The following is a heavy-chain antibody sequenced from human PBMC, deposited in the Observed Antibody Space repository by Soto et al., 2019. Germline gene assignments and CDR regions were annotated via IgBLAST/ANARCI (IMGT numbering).Heavy chain of an antibody. Sequence: PSETLFLTGVVSGGSISTLDYSWSWIRQPPGKGLEWIGNIFHTWSTSYNPSLKSRVIISVDMSKNQLSLKLTSVTDADTAVYYCARFQLLGSGYLDSWGQGTPVTVSS. V-gene: IGHV4-30-2*01. CDR3: ARFQLLGSGYLDS. CDR1: GGSISTLDYS. J-gene: IGHJ4*02. D-gene: IGHD2-2*01. CDR2: IFHTWST.